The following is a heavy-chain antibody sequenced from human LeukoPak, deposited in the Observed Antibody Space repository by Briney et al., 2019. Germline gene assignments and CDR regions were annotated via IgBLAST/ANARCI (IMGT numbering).Heavy chain of an antibody. J-gene: IGHJ6*02. CDR1: GFTFSSYG. Sequence: GGSLRLSCAASGFTFSSYGMHWVRQAPGKGLEWVAVISYDGSNKYYADSVKGRFTISRDNSKNTLYLQMNSLRAEDTAVYYCAKDHLRGSYYYGMDVWGQGTTVTVSS. CDR2: ISYDGSNK. CDR3: AKDHLRGSYYYGMDV. V-gene: IGHV3-30*18.